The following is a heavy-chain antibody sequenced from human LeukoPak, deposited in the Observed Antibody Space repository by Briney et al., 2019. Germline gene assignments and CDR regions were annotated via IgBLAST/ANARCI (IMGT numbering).Heavy chain of an antibody. CDR3: ARDTDWAFDY. J-gene: IGHJ4*02. CDR2: INHNGETI. Sequence: GGSLRLSCAASGFTFSSYVMSWIRQAPGKGLEWVSYINHNGETIYYADSVKGRFTISRDNAKNLLYMQMNSLRDGDTAVYYCARDTDWAFDYWGQGTLVTVSS. D-gene: IGHD3-9*01. CDR1: GFTFSSYV. V-gene: IGHV3-48*02.